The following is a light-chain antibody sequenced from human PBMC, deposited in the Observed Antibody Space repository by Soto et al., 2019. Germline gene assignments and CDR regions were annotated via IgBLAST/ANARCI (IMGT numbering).Light chain of an antibody. CDR3: SSFTSSNTPWV. J-gene: IGLJ2*01. CDR1: SSDVGGYNY. V-gene: IGLV2-14*01. Sequence: QSALTQPASVSGSPGQSITISCTGTSSDVGGYNYVSWYQLHPGKAPKLMIFEVSNRPSGVSNRFSASKSGNTASLTISGLQAEDEADYFCSSFTSSNTPWVFGGGTKLTVL. CDR2: EVS.